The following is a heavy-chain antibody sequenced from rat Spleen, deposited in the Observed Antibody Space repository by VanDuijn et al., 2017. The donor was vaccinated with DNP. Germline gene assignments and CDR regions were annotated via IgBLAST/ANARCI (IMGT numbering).Heavy chain of an antibody. J-gene: IGHJ2*01. Sequence: EVQLVESGGGLVQPGRSLKVSCAASGFTFSAYYMAWVRQAPAKGLEWVAYIGYPAYAPYYGDSVKGRFTISRDNAKSTLYLQMDSLRSEDTPTYYCATAYYGLRDWGQGVMVTVSS. CDR2: IGYPAYAP. D-gene: IGHD1-6*01. V-gene: IGHV5-20*01. CDR3: ATAYYGLRD. CDR1: GFTFSAYY.